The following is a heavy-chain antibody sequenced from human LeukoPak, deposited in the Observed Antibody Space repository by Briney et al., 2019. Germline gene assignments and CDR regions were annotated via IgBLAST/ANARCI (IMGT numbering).Heavy chain of an antibody. CDR2: IWYDGSNK. V-gene: IGHV3-33*06. Sequence: PGGSLRLSCAASGFTFSSYGMHWVRQAPGKGLEWVAVIWYDGSNKYYADSVKGRFTISRDNSKNTLYLQMNSLRAEDTAIYYCAKGGHYSFFDYWGQGTLVTVSS. J-gene: IGHJ4*02. D-gene: IGHD4-11*01. CDR1: GFTFSSYG. CDR3: AKGGHYSFFDY.